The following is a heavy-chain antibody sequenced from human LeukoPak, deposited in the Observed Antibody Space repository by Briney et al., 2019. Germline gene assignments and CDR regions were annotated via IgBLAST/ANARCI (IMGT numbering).Heavy chain of an antibody. CDR2: INHSGST. CDR3: ARGGRQYSSSWYVGY. CDR1: GGSFSGYY. V-gene: IGHV4-34*01. J-gene: IGHJ4*02. Sequence: SETLSLTCAVYGGSFSGYYWSWIRQPPGKGLEWIGEINHSGSTNYNPSLKSRVTISVDTSKNQFSLKLSSVTAADTAVYYCARGGRQYSSSWYVGYWGQGTLVTASS. D-gene: IGHD6-13*01.